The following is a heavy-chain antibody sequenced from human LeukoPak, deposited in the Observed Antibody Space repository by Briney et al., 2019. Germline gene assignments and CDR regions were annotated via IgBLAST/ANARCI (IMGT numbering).Heavy chain of an antibody. CDR1: GGTFSSYA. J-gene: IGHJ4*02. CDR3: ATARGGLAPDY. D-gene: IGHD3-16*01. V-gene: IGHV1-24*01. Sequence: GASVTVSCKASGGTFSSYAISWVRQAPGKGLEWMGGFDPEDGETIYAQKFQGRVTMTEDTSTDTAYMELSSLRSEDTAVYYCATARGGLAPDYWGQGTLVTVSS. CDR2: FDPEDGET.